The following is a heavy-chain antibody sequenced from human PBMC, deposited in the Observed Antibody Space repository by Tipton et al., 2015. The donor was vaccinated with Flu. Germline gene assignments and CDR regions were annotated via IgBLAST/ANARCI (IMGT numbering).Heavy chain of an antibody. J-gene: IGHJ6*02. CDR3: ARVPRGDGFIGYYYGLDV. CDR1: GGSMTYFY. CDR2: VYFNGAT. Sequence: TLSLTCTVSGGSMTYFYWSWIRQSTGKGLEWIGYVYFNGATGYNPSLRSRVTISVDTAKNQFSLRLNPVTAADTAVYYCARVPRGDGFIGYYYGLDVWGQGTTVTVSS. V-gene: IGHV4-59*01. D-gene: IGHD3-16*01.